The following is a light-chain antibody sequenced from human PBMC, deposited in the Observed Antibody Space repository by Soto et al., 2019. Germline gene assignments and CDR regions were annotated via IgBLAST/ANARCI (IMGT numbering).Light chain of an antibody. V-gene: IGKV3D-20*02. Sequence: EIVLTQSPATLSVCPGERVTLSCRASQSVSNNYLAWYQQKPGQAPRLLIYGASNRATGIPDRFSGSGSGTDFTLTISRLEPEDFAVYYCQQRSNWPPFTFGQGTRLEIK. CDR2: GAS. J-gene: IGKJ5*01. CDR3: QQRSNWPPFT. CDR1: QSVSNNY.